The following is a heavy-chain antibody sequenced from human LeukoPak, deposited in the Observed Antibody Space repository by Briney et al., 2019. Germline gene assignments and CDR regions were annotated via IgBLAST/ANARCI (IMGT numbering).Heavy chain of an antibody. CDR3: ARCAVMDDDYFDS. CDR2: IYYSGRT. Sequence: SETLSLTCTVSGGSISSSSYYWGWIRQPPGKGLEWIGSIYYSGRTNYNPSLKSRLTISVDTSKNQFSLKLSSVTAADTAVYYCARCAVMDDDYFDSWGQGTLVTVSS. D-gene: IGHD3-16*01. CDR1: GGSISSSSYY. V-gene: IGHV4-39*07. J-gene: IGHJ4*02.